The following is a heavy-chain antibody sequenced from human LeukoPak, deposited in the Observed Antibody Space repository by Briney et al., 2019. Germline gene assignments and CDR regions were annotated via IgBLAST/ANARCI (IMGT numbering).Heavy chain of an antibody. CDR3: ARGYSSSPHPLYYYYYYYMDV. CDR1: GGTFSSYA. Sequence: GASVKVSCKASGGTFSSYAISWVRQAPGQGLEWMGGIIPIFGTANYAQKFQGRVTITADKSTSTAYMELSSLRSEDTAVYYCARGYSSSPHPLYYYYYYYMDVWGQGTVVTV. J-gene: IGHJ6*03. CDR2: IIPIFGTA. V-gene: IGHV1-69*06. D-gene: IGHD6-6*01.